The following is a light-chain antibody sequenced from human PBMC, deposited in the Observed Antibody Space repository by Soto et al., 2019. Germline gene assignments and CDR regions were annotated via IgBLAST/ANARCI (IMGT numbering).Light chain of an antibody. CDR3: LQDNSYPRT. CDR2: GAS. J-gene: IGKJ1*01. CDR1: QGIRTE. Sequence: AIQMTQSPSSLSASVGDRVTITCRASQGIRTELGWYQQKPGKAPKLLIYGASTLHGGVPSRFSGSGSGTDFTLTISSLQPDDCATYYCLQDNSYPRTFGQGTKVEIK. V-gene: IGKV1-6*02.